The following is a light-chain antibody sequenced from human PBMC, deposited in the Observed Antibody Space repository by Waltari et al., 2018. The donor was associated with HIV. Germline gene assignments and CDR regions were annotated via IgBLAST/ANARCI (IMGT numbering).Light chain of an antibody. J-gene: IGLJ2*01. CDR1: NIGTKS. CDR3: QVWDTTTEPYVI. V-gene: IGLV3-21*01. Sequence: SYVLTQPPSVSAAPGKTARITCGGKNIGTKSVNWYQQKAGQAPVVLIYHDTDRPSGIPARCSGSNSEDTATLTSRVVEAGDEAVYYCQVWDTTTEPYVIFGGGTNLAV. CDR2: HDT.